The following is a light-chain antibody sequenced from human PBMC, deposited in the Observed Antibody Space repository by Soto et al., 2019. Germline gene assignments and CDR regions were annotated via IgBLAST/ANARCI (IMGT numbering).Light chain of an antibody. CDR2: DAS. CDR1: QSISSW. CDR3: QQYNSYWT. V-gene: IGKV1-5*01. Sequence: DIQRTQSHSTLSASVGDRVTITCRASQSISSWLAWYQQKPGKAPKLLIYDASSLESGVPSRFSGRGSGTEFTLTISSLQPDDFATYYCQQYNSYWTFGQGTKVDIK. J-gene: IGKJ1*01.